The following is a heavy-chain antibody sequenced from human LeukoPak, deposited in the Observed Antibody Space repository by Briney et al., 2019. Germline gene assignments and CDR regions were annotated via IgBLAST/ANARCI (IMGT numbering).Heavy chain of an antibody. CDR1: GGSFSGYY. D-gene: IGHD2-2*02. Sequence: SQTLSLTCTVYGGSFSGYYWSWIRQPPGKGLEWIGEINHSGSTNYNPSLKSRVTISVDTSKNQFSLKLSSVTAADTAVYYCAGGYCSSTSCYRLNYYYYMDVWGKGTTVTVSS. J-gene: IGHJ6*03. V-gene: IGHV4-34*01. CDR2: INHSGST. CDR3: AGGYCSSTSCYRLNYYYYMDV.